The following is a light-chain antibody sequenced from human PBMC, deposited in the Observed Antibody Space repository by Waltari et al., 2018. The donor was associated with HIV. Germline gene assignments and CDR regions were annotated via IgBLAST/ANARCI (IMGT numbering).Light chain of an antibody. CDR2: SND. CDR1: TSNIGSNY. CDR3: AAWDSGPSGLKLV. Sequence: QSVLTQSPSASGTPGQRVTISCSGSTSNIGSNYVYWYQQLPGTAPKLLIYSNDQRPSGVPDRFSGSKSVCSASLAVSGLRSEYEADYYCAAWDSGPSGLKLVFGGGTKLTVL. J-gene: IGLJ3*02. V-gene: IGLV1-47*01.